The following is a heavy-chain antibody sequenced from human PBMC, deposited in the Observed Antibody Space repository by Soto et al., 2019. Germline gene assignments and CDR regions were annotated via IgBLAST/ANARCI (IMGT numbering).Heavy chain of an antibody. CDR1: GYTFTSYG. J-gene: IGHJ6*03. CDR3: AKDYDSSSWDYYYYMDV. CDR2: ISAYNGNT. D-gene: IGHD6-13*01. V-gene: IGHV1-18*01. Sequence: ASVKVSCKASGYTFTSYGISWVRQAPGQGLEWMGWISAYNGNTNYAQKLQGRVTMTTDTSTSTAYMELRSLRAEDTAVYYCAKDYDSSSWDYYYYMDVWGKGTTVTVSS.